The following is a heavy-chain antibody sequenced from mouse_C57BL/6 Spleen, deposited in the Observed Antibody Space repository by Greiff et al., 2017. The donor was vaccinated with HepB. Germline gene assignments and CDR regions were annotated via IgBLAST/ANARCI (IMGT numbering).Heavy chain of an antibody. CDR1: GYTFTSYG. Sequence: QVQLQQSGAELARPGASVKLSCKASGYTFTSYGISWVKQRTGQGLEWTGEIYPRSGNTYYNEKFKGKATLTADKSSSTAYMELRSLTSEDSAVYFCARSTTVVAHWYFDVWGTGTTVTVSS. J-gene: IGHJ1*03. D-gene: IGHD1-1*01. CDR2: IYPRSGNT. CDR3: ARSTTVVAHWYFDV. V-gene: IGHV1-81*01.